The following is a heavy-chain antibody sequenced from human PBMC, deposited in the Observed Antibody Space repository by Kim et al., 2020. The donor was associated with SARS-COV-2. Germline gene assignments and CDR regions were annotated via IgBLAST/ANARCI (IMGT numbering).Heavy chain of an antibody. D-gene: IGHD5-18*01. J-gene: IGHJ4*02. V-gene: IGHV1-2*02. CDR3: ARDLRGYSYGYSF. Sequence: YAQKFQGRVTMTRDTSISTAYMELSRLGSDDTAVYYCARDLRGYSYGYSFWGQGTLVTVSS.